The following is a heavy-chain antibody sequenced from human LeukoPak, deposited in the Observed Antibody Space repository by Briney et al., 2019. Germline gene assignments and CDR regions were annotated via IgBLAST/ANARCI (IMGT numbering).Heavy chain of an antibody. CDR2: ISYDGSNK. CDR3: AKAHYYGSGSSYFDY. V-gene: IGHV3-30*18. D-gene: IGHD3-10*01. CDR1: GFTFSSYG. J-gene: IGHJ4*02. Sequence: GGSLRLSLAASGFTFSSYGMHWVGQAPGKGLEWVAVISYDGSNKYYADSVKGRFTISRDNSKNTLYLQMNSLRAEDTAVYYCAKAHYYGSGSSYFDYWGQGTLVTVSS.